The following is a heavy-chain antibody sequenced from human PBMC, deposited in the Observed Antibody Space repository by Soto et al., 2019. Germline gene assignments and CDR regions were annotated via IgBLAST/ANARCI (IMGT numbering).Heavy chain of an antibody. CDR3: AREPRYYDDSSGYLNWFDP. CDR2: ISSSSSTI. J-gene: IGHJ5*02. D-gene: IGHD3-22*01. CDR1: GFTFSSYS. V-gene: IGHV3-48*02. Sequence: GGSLRLSCAASGFTFSSYSMNWVRQAPGKGLDWVSYISSSSSTIYYADSVKSRFTISRDNAKNSLYLQMNSLRDEDTAVYYCAREPRYYDDSSGYLNWFDPWGKGTLVTVSS.